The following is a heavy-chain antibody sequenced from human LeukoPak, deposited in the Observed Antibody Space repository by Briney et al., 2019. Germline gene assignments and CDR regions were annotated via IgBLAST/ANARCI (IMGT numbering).Heavy chain of an antibody. V-gene: IGHV4-30-2*01. CDR2: IYHSGST. CDR3: ARAHDSSGYYYFFDY. D-gene: IGHD3-22*01. Sequence: PSETLSLTCTVSGGSINNGGYYWSWIRQHPGKGLEWIGYIYHSGSTYYNPSLKSRVTISVDRSKNQFSLKLSSVTAANTAVYYCARAHDSSGYYYFFDYWGQGTLVTVSS. CDR1: GGSINNGGYY. J-gene: IGHJ4*02.